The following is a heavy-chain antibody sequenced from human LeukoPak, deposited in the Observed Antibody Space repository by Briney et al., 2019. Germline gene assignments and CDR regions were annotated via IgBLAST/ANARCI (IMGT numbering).Heavy chain of an antibody. Sequence: SETLSLTCGVYGGSLSFYYWSWIRQSPGKGLEWIAEISQNGDSNYNPSLKSRVTISLDTSKNQLSLKLSSVTAADTAVYYCARDDYDSSGYYFDYWGQGTLVTVSS. CDR2: ISQNGDS. J-gene: IGHJ4*02. D-gene: IGHD3-22*01. V-gene: IGHV4-34*01. CDR3: ARDDYDSSGYYFDY. CDR1: GGSLSFYY.